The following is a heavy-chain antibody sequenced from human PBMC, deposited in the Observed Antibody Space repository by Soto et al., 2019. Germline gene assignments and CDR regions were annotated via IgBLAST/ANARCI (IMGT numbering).Heavy chain of an antibody. D-gene: IGHD3-3*01. V-gene: IGHV4-39*01. CDR3: ARTKGSFGVVIYYYYGMDV. CDR2: IYYSGST. CDR1: GGFISRSSYY. J-gene: IGHJ6*02. Sequence: SETLSLTCTVSGGFISRSSYYWGWILQPPGKGLEWIGSIYYSGSTYYNPSLKSRVTISVDTSKNQFSLKLSSVTAADTAVYYCARTKGSFGVVIYYYYGMDVWGQGTTVTVSS.